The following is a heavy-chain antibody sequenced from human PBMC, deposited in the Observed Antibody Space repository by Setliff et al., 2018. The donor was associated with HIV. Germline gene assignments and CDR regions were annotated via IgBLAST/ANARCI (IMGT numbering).Heavy chain of an antibody. V-gene: IGHV4-39*01. J-gene: IGHJ6*03. Sequence: SETLSLTCTVSGGSISSSSYYWGWIRQPPGKGLEWIGSIYYSGSTYYNPSLKSRVTISVDTSKNQFSLELSSVTAADTSVYYCARNSKNWNYPVEYYDYYMDVWGTGTTVTVSS. CDR1: GGSISSSSYY. CDR3: ARNSKNWNYPVEYYDYYMDV. CDR2: IYYSGST. D-gene: IGHD1-7*01.